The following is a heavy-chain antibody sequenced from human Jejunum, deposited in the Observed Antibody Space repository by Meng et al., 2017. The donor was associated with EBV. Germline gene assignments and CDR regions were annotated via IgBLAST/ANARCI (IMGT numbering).Heavy chain of an antibody. CDR1: GFSFSSYW. Sequence: EAKLVESAGALVQTSGILSLACAASGFSFSSYWMNWVRQAPGQGLVWVSRTNADGRITNYADSVQGRFTISRDNTKNTLYLKMNSLRAEDTAVYFCSRDLAGSDDDWGQGTLVTVSS. CDR3: SRDLAGSDDD. CDR2: TNADGRIT. J-gene: IGHJ4*02. D-gene: IGHD6-25*01. V-gene: IGHV3-74*01.